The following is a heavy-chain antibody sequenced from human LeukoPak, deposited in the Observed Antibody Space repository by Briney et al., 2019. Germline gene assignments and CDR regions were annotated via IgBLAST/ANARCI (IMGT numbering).Heavy chain of an antibody. V-gene: IGHV4-34*01. J-gene: IGHJ4*02. D-gene: IGHD1-7*01. Sequence: SETLSLTCAVYGGSFRGYYWSWIRQPPGKGLEWIGEINHSGSTNYNPSLKSRVTISVDTSKNQFSLKLSSVTAADTAVYYCARHPYNWNLYFDYWGQGTLVTVSS. CDR3: ARHPYNWNLYFDY. CDR1: GGSFRGYY. CDR2: INHSGST.